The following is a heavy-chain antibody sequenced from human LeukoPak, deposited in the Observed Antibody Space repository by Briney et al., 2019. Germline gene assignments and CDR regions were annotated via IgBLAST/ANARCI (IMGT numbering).Heavy chain of an antibody. D-gene: IGHD3-3*01. CDR1: GGSISHYC. CDR3: ATSYDAKTAPYDL. J-gene: IGHJ5*02. CDR2: IYTSGSS. Sequence: SETLSLTCTVSGGSISHYCWSWVRQPPGKGLEWIGFIYTSGSSDYNPSLKSRVTMSVDTSTNQVSMELRFLTAADTALYYCATSYDAKTAPYDLWGQGTLVTVSS. V-gene: IGHV4-4*09.